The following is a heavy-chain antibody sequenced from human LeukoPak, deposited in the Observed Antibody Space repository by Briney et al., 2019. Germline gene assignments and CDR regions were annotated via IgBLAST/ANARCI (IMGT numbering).Heavy chain of an antibody. D-gene: IGHD6-19*01. CDR3: ARVPLRAVAGPHPHLDY. V-gene: IGHV3-74*01. J-gene: IGHJ4*02. CDR2: ISGDGSVT. CDR1: GFTFSSSW. Sequence: PGGSLRLSCAASGFTFSSSWMHWVRQAPGKGLAWVSRISGDGSVTTYADSVQGRFTISRDNAKNMLYLQMNSLRADDTAVYYCARVPLRAVAGPHPHLDYWGQGTLVTVPS.